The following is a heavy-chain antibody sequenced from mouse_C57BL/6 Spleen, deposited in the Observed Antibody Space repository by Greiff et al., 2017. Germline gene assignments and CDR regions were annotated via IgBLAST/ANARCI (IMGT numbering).Heavy chain of an antibody. Sequence: DVHLVESGGGLVKPGGSLKLSCAASGFTFSSYTMSWVRQTPEKRLEWVATISGGGGNTYYPDSVKGRFTISRDNAKNTLYLQMSSLRSEDTDLYYCARRLYGDYYAMDYWGQGTSVTVSS. V-gene: IGHV5-9*01. CDR1: GFTFSSYT. D-gene: IGHD1-1*01. CDR3: ARRLYGDYYAMDY. J-gene: IGHJ4*01. CDR2: ISGGGGNT.